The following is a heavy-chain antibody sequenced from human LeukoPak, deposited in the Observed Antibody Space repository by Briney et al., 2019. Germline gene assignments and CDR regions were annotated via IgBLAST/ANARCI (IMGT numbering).Heavy chain of an antibody. CDR3: ARSYDYGDLYDAFDI. V-gene: IGHV3-30-3*01. Sequence: GGSLRLSCAASGFTFSSYAMHWVRQAPSKGLEWVAVISYDGSNKYYADSVKGRSTISRDNSKNTLYLQMNSLRAEDTAVYYCARSYDYGDLYDAFDIWGQGTMVTVSS. CDR1: GFTFSSYA. D-gene: IGHD4-17*01. J-gene: IGHJ3*02. CDR2: ISYDGSNK.